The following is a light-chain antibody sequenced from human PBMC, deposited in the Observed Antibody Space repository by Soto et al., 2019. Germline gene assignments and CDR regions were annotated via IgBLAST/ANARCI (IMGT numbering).Light chain of an antibody. CDR1: QTVTSKY. CDR2: GAS. CDR3: QQFDSTPYT. Sequence: EIVLTQSPGSLSLSPGQSATLSCRASQTVTSKYLVWYQQQPGQAPRLLIYGASTRATGIPDRFSGSGSGTDFSLSISRLEPEDFAVYYCQQFDSTPYTFGLGTKLEI. V-gene: IGKV3-20*01. J-gene: IGKJ2*01.